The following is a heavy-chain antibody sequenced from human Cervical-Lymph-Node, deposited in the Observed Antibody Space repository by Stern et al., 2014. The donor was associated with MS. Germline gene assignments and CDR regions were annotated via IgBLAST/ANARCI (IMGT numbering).Heavy chain of an antibody. Sequence: VQLVESGGGVVQPGRSLRLSCSASGFTFKSYTMQWVRQPPGKGLEWVAVVTYNGTNKYYADSVKGRFTISRDNSKNILFLQMNSLRPEDSAVYYGAKYAETFDSWGQGTLVIVSS. J-gene: IGHJ4*02. CDR2: VTYNGTNK. D-gene: IGHD5-24*01. CDR1: GFTFKSYT. CDR3: AKYAETFDS. V-gene: IGHV3-30-3*02.